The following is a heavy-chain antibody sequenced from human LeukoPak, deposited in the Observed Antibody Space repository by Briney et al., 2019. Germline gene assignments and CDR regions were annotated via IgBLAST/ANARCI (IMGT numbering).Heavy chain of an antibody. J-gene: IGHJ6*02. D-gene: IGHD3-10*01. V-gene: IGHV3-23*01. CDR2: ITDSGGSA. CDR3: AKGGLGQASGLDV. CDR1: GFIFSNYA. Sequence: GGSLRLSCAASGFIFSNYAMTWVRQAPGKGLEYISPITDSGGSAYYADSVKGRFTLSRDNSRDTLYLHLNSLRAEDTALYYCAKGGLGQASGLDVWSQGTTVIVSS.